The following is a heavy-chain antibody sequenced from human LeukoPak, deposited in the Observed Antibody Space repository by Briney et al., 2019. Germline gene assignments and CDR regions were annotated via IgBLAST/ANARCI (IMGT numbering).Heavy chain of an antibody. D-gene: IGHD5-24*01. V-gene: IGHV3-53*01. CDR3: ARGAGYNYPYYFDY. J-gene: IGHJ4*02. CDR2: IYGGGNI. Sequence: GGSLRLSCAASGFTVSSNYMNWVRQAPGKGLEWVPVIYGGGNIYYADSVKGRFTISRDNSKNTLYLQMNSLRAEDTAVYYCARGAGYNYPYYFDYWGQGTLVTVSS. CDR1: GFTVSSNY.